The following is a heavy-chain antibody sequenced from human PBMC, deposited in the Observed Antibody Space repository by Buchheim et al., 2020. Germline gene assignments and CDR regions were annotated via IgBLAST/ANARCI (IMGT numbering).Heavy chain of an antibody. CDR2: IWYDGSNK. CDR1: GFTFSSYG. CDR3: ARISCSGGSCYLNYYYYGMDV. J-gene: IGHJ6*02. V-gene: IGHV3-33*01. Sequence: QVQLVESGGGVVQPGRSLRLSCAASGFTFSSYGMHWVRQAPGKGLEWVAVIWYDGSNKYYADPVKGRFTISRDNSKNTLYLQMNSLRAEDTAVYYCARISCSGGSCYLNYYYYGMDVWGQGTT. D-gene: IGHD2-15*01.